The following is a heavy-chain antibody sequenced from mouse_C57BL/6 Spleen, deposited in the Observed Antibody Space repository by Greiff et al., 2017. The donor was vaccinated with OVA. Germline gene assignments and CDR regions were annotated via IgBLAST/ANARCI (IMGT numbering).Heavy chain of an antibody. D-gene: IGHD1-1*01. Sequence: VQLQQSGPGLVQPSQSLSITCTVSGFSLTSYGVHWVRQPPGKGLEWLGVIWSGGSTDYNAAFISRLSISKDNSKSQVFFKMNSLQADDTARYYCAKSDGSSYDYAMDYWGQGTSVTVSS. CDR3: AKSDGSSYDYAMDY. CDR1: GFSLTSYG. V-gene: IGHV2-4*01. J-gene: IGHJ4*01. CDR2: IWSGGST.